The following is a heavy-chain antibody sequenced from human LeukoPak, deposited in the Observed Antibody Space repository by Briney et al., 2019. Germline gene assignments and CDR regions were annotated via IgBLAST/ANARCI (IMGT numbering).Heavy chain of an antibody. J-gene: IGHJ6*02. Sequence: PGRSLRLSCAASGFTFSSHGMHWVRQAPGRGLEWVAVISYGGSNKYYADSVKGRFTISRDNSKNTLYLQMNSLRAEDTAVYYCAKDDCSSTSCYYYYYGMDVWGQGTTVTVSS. D-gene: IGHD2-2*01. CDR3: AKDDCSSTSCYYYYYGMDV. V-gene: IGHV3-30*18. CDR2: ISYGGSNK. CDR1: GFTFSSHG.